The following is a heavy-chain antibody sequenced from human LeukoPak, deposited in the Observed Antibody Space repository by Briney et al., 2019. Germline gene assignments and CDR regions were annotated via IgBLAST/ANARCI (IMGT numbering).Heavy chain of an antibody. V-gene: IGHV3-7*03. Sequence: GGSLRLSCAASGFTFSSYWMSWVRQAPGKGREWVASIKQDGSEKNYVHSVKGRFTISRDNANNSLPLEMNSLRAYDTAVYYCARVTYYDILTGLGYWGQGTLVTVSS. CDR1: GFTFSSYW. D-gene: IGHD3-9*01. CDR3: ARVTYYDILTGLGY. J-gene: IGHJ4*02. CDR2: IKQDGSEK.